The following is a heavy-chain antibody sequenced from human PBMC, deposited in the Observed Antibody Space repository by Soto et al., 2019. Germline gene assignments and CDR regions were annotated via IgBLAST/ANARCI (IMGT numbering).Heavy chain of an antibody. Sequence: QVQLVQSGAEVKKPGASVKVSCKASGYTFKSYQIYWVRQAPGQRLECMGWINISNGNTEYSQNFQGRVTMTSDTCASTAYMELSSLRSEDTAVYYCAGDTDLTLVTTLDYWGQGTPVTVSS. D-gene: IGHD4-17*01. CDR3: AGDTDLTLVTTLDY. CDR2: INISNGNT. CDR1: GYTFKSYQ. V-gene: IGHV1-3*04. J-gene: IGHJ4*02.